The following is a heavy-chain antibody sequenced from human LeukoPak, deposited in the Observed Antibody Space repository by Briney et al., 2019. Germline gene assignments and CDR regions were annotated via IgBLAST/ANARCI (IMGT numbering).Heavy chain of an antibody. D-gene: IGHD1-1*01. V-gene: IGHV1-3*01. CDR1: GYTFTSYA. CDR2: INAGNGNT. J-gene: IGHJ6*02. CDR3: AARELERLDYGMDV. Sequence: GASVKVSCKASGYTFTSYAMHWVRQAPGQRLEWMGWINAGNGNTKYSQKFQGRVTITRDTSASTAYMELSSLRSEDTAVYYCAARELERLDYGMDVWGQGTTVTVSS.